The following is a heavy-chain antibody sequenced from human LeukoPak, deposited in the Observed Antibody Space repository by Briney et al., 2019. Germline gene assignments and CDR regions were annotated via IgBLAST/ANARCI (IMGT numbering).Heavy chain of an antibody. CDR1: GYTFTGYY. D-gene: IGHD2-21*02. V-gene: IGHV1-2*02. J-gene: IGHJ4*02. CDR2: INPNSGGT. CDR3: ARQRMDCGGDCYLGY. Sequence: ASVKVSCKASGYTFTGYYMHWVRQAPGQGLEWMGWINPNSGGTNYAQKFQGRVTMTRDTSISTAYMELSRLRSDDTAVYYCARQRMDCGGDCYLGYWGQGTLVTVSS.